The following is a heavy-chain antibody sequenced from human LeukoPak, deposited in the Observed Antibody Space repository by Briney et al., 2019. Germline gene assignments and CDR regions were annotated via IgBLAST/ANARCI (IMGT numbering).Heavy chain of an antibody. CDR3: AKGATVASDALDI. CDR2: ISYDGSNK. CDR1: GFIFSNYG. D-gene: IGHD4-23*01. V-gene: IGHV3-30*18. J-gene: IGHJ3*02. Sequence: GGSLRLSCAASGFIFSNYGMHWVRQAPGKGLEWVAVISYDGSNKYYADSVKGRFTISRDNSKNTLYSQMNSLRTEDTAVYYCAKGATVASDALDIWGQGTMVTVSS.